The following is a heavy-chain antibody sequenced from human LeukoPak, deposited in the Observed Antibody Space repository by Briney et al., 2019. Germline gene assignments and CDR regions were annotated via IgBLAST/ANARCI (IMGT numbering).Heavy chain of an antibody. CDR2: FIPLLGIT. D-gene: IGHD6-13*01. Sequence: AASVKVSCKASGGTFNDYAVTWVRQAPGQGLDWMGRFIPLLGITNFAQKFQGRLTITADKSTGTAYMELSSLRSEDTAVYYCARESIQLDLTMFDPWGQGTLVTVSS. CDR1: GGTFNDYA. J-gene: IGHJ5*02. CDR3: ARESIQLDLTMFDP. V-gene: IGHV1-69*04.